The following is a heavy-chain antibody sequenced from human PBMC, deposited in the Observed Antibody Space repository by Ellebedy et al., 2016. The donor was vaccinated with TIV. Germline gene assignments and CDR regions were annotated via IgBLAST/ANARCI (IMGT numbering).Heavy chain of an antibody. CDR3: AKDQSPLLLRAYLDN. D-gene: IGHD2-15*01. CDR1: GFTFEDYA. CDR2: INWDGSTT. J-gene: IGHJ4*02. V-gene: IGHV3-43*01. Sequence: GESLKISCTATGFTFEDYAMHWVRQRPGKGLEWVSLINWDGSTTSYADSVNGRFIISRDNSKKSLFLEISGLTTEDSGLYYCAKDQSPLLLRAYLDNWGQGALVTVSS.